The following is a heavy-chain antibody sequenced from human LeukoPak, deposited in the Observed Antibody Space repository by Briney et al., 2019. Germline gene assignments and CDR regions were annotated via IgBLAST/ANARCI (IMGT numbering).Heavy chain of an antibody. CDR2: INWDGGST. Sequence: GGSLRLSCAASGFTFDDYAMHWVRQAPGKGLEWVSLINWDGGSTYYADSVKGRFTISRDNSKNSLYLQVNSLRAEDTALYYCTATRDKYVWGSYLSDHWGQGTLVTVSS. D-gene: IGHD3-16*02. J-gene: IGHJ4*02. CDR1: GFTFDDYA. V-gene: IGHV3-43D*04. CDR3: TATRDKYVWGSYLSDH.